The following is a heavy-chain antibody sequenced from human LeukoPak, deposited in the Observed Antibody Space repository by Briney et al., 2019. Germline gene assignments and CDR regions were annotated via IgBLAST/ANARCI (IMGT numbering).Heavy chain of an antibody. V-gene: IGHV1-18*01. Sequence: ASVKVSCKASGYTFINYGISWVRQAPGQGLEWMGWISTYNGNTNYAQKLQGRVTMTTDTSTSTAYMELKSLRSDDTAVYYCASPYYYDSSGSSLGYWGQGTLVTVSS. CDR1: GYTFINYG. J-gene: IGHJ4*02. CDR2: ISTYNGNT. D-gene: IGHD3-22*01. CDR3: ASPYYYDSSGSSLGY.